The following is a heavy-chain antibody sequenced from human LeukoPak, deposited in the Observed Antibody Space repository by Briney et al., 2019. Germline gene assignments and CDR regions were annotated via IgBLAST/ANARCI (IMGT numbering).Heavy chain of an antibody. CDR2: IIPIFGTA. D-gene: IGHD3-10*01. V-gene: IGHV1-69*05. CDR1: GGTFSSYA. Sequence: GASVKVSCKASGGTFSSYAISWVRQAPGQGLEWMGGIIPIFGTANYAQKFQGRVTITTGESTSTAYMELSSLRSEDTAVYYCAREPYGTYFDYWGQGTLVTVSS. CDR3: AREPYGTYFDY. J-gene: IGHJ4*02.